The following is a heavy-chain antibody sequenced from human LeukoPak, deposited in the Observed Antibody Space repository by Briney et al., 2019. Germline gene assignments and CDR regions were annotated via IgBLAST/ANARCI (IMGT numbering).Heavy chain of an antibody. CDR1: GFTFSDFY. CDR2: INKDGSEE. Sequence: GGSLRLSYAASGFTFSDFYMSWVRQAPGKGLEWVANINKDGSEEKYVDSVKGRFTISRDNAKNSLYLQMSSLRADDTAVYYCARWPHCQDFWGRGTRVTVSS. CDR3: ARWPHCQDF. J-gene: IGHJ4*02. V-gene: IGHV3-7*03.